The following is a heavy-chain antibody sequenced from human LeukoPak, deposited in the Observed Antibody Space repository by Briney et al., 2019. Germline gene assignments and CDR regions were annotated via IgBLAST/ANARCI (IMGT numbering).Heavy chain of an antibody. CDR3: AKNIAVAGTGPETFDI. D-gene: IGHD6-19*01. J-gene: IGHJ3*02. Sequence: GGSLRLSCAASGFTFSSYAMHWVRQAPGKGLEWVAVISYDGSNKYYADSVKGRFTISRDNSKNTLYLQMNSLRAEDTAVYYCAKNIAVAGTGPETFDIWGQGTMVTVSS. CDR2: ISYDGSNK. V-gene: IGHV3-30-3*01. CDR1: GFTFSSYA.